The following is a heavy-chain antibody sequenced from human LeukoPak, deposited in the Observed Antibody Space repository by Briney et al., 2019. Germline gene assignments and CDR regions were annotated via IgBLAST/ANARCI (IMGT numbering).Heavy chain of an antibody. V-gene: IGHV3-23*01. CDR2: ISGSGGST. Sequence: PGGSLRLSCAASGFTFSSYAMSWVRQAPGKGLEWVSAISGSGGSTYYADTVKGRFTISRDNSKNTLYLQMNSLRAEDTAVYYCAKARQYGVVPRCSLDYWGQGTLVTVSS. CDR1: GFTFSSYA. D-gene: IGHD4-17*01. CDR3: AKARQYGVVPRCSLDY. J-gene: IGHJ4*02.